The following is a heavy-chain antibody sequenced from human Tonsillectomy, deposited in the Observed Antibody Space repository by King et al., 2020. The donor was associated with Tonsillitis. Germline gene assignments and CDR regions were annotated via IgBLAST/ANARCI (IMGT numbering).Heavy chain of an antibody. Sequence: QLVQSGIEVKKPGESLKISCKGSGYNFNRFWVAWVRQLPGKGLEWMGIIYPGDSDTRYSPSFQGQVTISADKSINTAYLQWSSLKASDTAIYYCARLVYSEIFGRSTTSEGTDVWRQGTTVTVTS. V-gene: IGHV5-51*01. CDR2: IYPGDSDT. J-gene: IGHJ6*02. CDR3: ARLVYSEIFGRSTTSEGTDV. D-gene: IGHD3/OR15-3a*01. CDR1: GYNFNRFW.